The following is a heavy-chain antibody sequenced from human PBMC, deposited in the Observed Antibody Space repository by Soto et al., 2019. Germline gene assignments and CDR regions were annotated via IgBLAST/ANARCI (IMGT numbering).Heavy chain of an antibody. CDR1: GGSFSGYY. J-gene: IGHJ4*02. CDR3: ARVSWGSGETTFDY. CDR2: INHSGSP. Sequence: NPSETLSLTCAVYGGSFSGYYWSWIRQPPGKGLEWIGEINHSGSPNYNPSLKSRVTISVDTAKNQFSLKLSSVTAADTAVYYCARVSWGSGETTFDYWGQGTLVTVSS. V-gene: IGHV4-34*01. D-gene: IGHD3-16*01.